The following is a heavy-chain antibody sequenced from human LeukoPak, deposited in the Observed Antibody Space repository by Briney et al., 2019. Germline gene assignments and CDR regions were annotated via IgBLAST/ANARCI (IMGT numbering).Heavy chain of an antibody. V-gene: IGHV1-2*02. Sequence: ASVKVSCKSSGDTFSGYYLHWVRQAPGQGLEWMGWINANSGGTNYAQKFQGRVTMTRDTSISSVHMELSRLRSDDTAVYYCARDSITLLRGFDFWGLGTLVTVSS. CDR1: GDTFSGYY. CDR2: INANSGGT. D-gene: IGHD3-10*01. J-gene: IGHJ4*02. CDR3: ARDSITLLRGFDF.